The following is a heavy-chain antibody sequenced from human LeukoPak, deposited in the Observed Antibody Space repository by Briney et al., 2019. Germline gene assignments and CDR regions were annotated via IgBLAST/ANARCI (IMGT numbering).Heavy chain of an antibody. CDR1: GYTFTNYD. V-gene: IGHV1-8*01. D-gene: IGHD5/OR15-5a*01. Sequence: ASVKVSCKASGYTFTNYDINWVRQATGQGLEWMGWINSNNGNTGYAQKFQDRFTMTRDTSINTVYMELSSLRSEDTAAYYCARGGLVSGPYYFDYWGQGTLVTVSS. J-gene: IGHJ4*02. CDR2: INSNNGNT. CDR3: ARGGLVSGPYYFDY.